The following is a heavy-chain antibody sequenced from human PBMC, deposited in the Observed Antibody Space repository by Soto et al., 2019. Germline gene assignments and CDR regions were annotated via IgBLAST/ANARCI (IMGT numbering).Heavy chain of an antibody. CDR1: GYTFTGYY. V-gene: IGHV1-2*04. Sequence: ASVKVSCKASGYTFTGYYMHWVRQAPGQGLEWMGWINPNSGGTNYAQKFQGWVTMTRDTSISTAYMELSRLRSDDTAVYCCARGIAVAGPYYFDYWGQGTLVTVSS. D-gene: IGHD6-19*01. J-gene: IGHJ4*02. CDR3: ARGIAVAGPYYFDY. CDR2: INPNSGGT.